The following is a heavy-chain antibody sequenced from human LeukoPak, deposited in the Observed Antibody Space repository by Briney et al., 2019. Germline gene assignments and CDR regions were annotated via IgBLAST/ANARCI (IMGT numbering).Heavy chain of an antibody. D-gene: IGHD6-19*01. Sequence: SETLSLTCAVSGGSISSGGYSWSWIRQPPGKGLEWIGYIYHSGSTYYNPSLKSRVTISVDRSKNQFSLKLSSVTAADTAVYYCARDPIAVAGRGIDYWGQGTLVTVSS. CDR3: ARDPIAVAGRGIDY. J-gene: IGHJ4*02. CDR1: GGSISSGGYS. CDR2: IYHSGST. V-gene: IGHV4-30-2*01.